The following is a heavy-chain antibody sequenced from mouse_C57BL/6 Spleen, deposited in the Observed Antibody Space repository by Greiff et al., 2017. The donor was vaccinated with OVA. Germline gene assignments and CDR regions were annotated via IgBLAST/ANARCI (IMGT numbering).Heavy chain of an antibody. CDR1: GIDFSRYW. CDR3: ARPVATRYFDV. CDR2: INPDSSTI. V-gene: IGHV4-1*01. J-gene: IGHJ1*03. D-gene: IGHD1-1*02. Sequence: AASGIDFSRYWMSWVRRAPGKGLEWIGEINPDSSTINYAPSLKDKFIISRDNAKNTLYLQMSKVRSEDTALYYCARPVATRYFDVWGTGTTVTVSS.